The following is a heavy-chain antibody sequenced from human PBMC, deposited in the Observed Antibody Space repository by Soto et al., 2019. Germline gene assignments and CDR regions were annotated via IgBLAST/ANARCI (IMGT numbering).Heavy chain of an antibody. J-gene: IGHJ5*01. Sequence: DVQLLESGGGLVQPGGSLKLSCEASRFIFSDYAMNWVRQAPGKGLEGFSSIGGGNTDRYYADSVKGRFIISRDNSKNTMYLQMNSLRDDDTAVYYCAKDAVSYNGKWDWFDSWGQGTLVTVSS. V-gene: IGHV3-23*01. CDR1: RFIFSDYA. D-gene: IGHD1-26*01. CDR2: IGGGNTDR. CDR3: AKDAVSYNGKWDWFDS.